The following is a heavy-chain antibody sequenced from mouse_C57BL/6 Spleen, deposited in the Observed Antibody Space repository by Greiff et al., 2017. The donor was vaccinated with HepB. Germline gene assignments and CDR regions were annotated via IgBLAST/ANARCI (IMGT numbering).Heavy chain of an antibody. CDR2: INPNNGGT. V-gene: IGHV1-26*01. CDR1: GYTFTDYY. Sequence: EVQLQQSGPELVKPGASVKISCKASGYTFTDYYMNWVKQSHGKSLEWIGDINPNNGGTSYNQKFKGKATLTVDTSSSTAYMELRSLTSEDSAVYYCARRGTQGYFDVWGTGTTVTVSS. D-gene: IGHD3-2*02. J-gene: IGHJ1*03. CDR3: ARRGTQGYFDV.